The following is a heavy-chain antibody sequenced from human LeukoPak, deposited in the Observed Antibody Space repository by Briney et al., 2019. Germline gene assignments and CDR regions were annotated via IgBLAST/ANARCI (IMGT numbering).Heavy chain of an antibody. V-gene: IGHV4-59*01. CDR1: GGSISSYY. CDR3: ARVSTAGIAARRTPLDAFDI. CDR2: IYYSGST. D-gene: IGHD6-6*01. Sequence: SETLSLTCTVSGGSISSYYWSWIRQPPGKGLEWIAYIYYSGSTNYNPSLKSRVTISVDTSKNQFSLKLSSVTAADTAVYYCARVSTAGIAARRTPLDAFDIWGQGTMVTVSS. J-gene: IGHJ3*02.